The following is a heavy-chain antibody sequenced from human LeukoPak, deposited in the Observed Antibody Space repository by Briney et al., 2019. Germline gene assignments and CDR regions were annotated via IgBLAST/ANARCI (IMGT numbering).Heavy chain of an antibody. J-gene: IGHJ4*02. CDR2: LRSTVHGGPA. CDR3: TRAGGYDFRIDY. CDR1: GFNFANYG. D-gene: IGHD3-3*01. Sequence: PGGSLRLSCSTFGFNFANYGVSWFRQAPGQGLEWVGFLRSTVHGGPAEYAASVEGRFIISRDDSKSIAYLQMNSLKTEDTAVYYCTRAGGYDFRIDYWGQGTLVTVSS. V-gene: IGHV3-49*03.